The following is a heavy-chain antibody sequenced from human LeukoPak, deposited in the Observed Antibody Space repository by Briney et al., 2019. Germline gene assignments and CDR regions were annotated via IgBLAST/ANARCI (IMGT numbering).Heavy chain of an antibody. D-gene: IGHD3-22*01. V-gene: IGHV4-30-2*01. CDR2: IYHSGST. J-gene: IGHJ4*02. CDR1: GGSISSGGYY. Sequence: TLSLTGTVSGGSISSGGYYWSWIRQPPGKGLEWIGYIYHSGSTYYNPSLKSRVTVSVDRSKNQFSLKLSSVTAADTAVYYCARVPYYYDSSGSYLPPDYWGQGTLVTVSS. CDR3: ARVPYYYDSSGSYLPPDY.